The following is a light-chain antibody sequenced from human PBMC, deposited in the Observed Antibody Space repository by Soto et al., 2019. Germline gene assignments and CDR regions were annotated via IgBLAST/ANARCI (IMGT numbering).Light chain of an antibody. J-gene: IGKJ5*01. V-gene: IGKV3-11*01. Sequence: IVLTQSPGTLSLSPGERATLSCRASQSVTTQLAWYQQKPGQAPRLLIYGASTRATGIPARFSGSGSGTDFTLTISSLEPEDSAVYYCQQRHMWPITFGQGTRLESK. CDR2: GAS. CDR3: QQRHMWPIT. CDR1: QSVTTQ.